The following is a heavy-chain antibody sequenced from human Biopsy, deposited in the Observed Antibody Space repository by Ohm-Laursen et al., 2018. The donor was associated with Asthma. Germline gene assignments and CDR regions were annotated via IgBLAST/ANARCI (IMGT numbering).Heavy chain of an antibody. CDR2: ISYDGNHK. CDR3: AKRRGYSGHDNDY. J-gene: IGHJ4*02. Sequence: SLRLSCTATGFMFRSFGMHWVRQAPGKGLEWVAVISYDGNHKFYEDSVKGRFTISRDNSKNTLYLQMNSLRTEDTAVYFCAKRRGYSGHDNDYWGQGTLVSVSS. CDR1: GFMFRSFG. V-gene: IGHV3-30*18. D-gene: IGHD5-12*01.